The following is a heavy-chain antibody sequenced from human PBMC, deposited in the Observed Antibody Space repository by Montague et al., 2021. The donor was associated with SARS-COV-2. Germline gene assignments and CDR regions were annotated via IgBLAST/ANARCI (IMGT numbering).Heavy chain of an antibody. V-gene: IGHV4-39*01. Sequence: SETLSLTCTVSGGSISSRSYYWGWIRQPPGKGLEWIGSIYYSGSTYYNPSLKSRVTISVDTSKNQFSLKLSSVTAADTAVYYCATYDSSGYYGPGETMDDAFDIWGQGTMVTVSS. CDR2: IYYSGST. J-gene: IGHJ3*02. CDR3: ATYDSSGYYGPGETMDDAFDI. D-gene: IGHD3-22*01. CDR1: GGSISSRSYY.